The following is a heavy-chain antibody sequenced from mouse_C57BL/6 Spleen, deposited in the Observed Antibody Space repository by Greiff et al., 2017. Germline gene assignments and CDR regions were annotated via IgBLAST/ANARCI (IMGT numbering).Heavy chain of an antibody. CDR3: ARDSNFAWFAY. CDR1: GYTFTSYW. V-gene: IGHV1-64*01. CDR2: IHPKSGST. D-gene: IGHD2-5*01. Sequence: QVQLQQPGAELVKPGASVKLSCKASGYTFTSYWMHWVKQRPGQGLEWIGMIHPKSGSTNYNEKFKSKATLTVDKSSSTAYMQLSSLTSEDSAVYYCARDSNFAWFAYWGQGTLVTVSA. J-gene: IGHJ3*01.